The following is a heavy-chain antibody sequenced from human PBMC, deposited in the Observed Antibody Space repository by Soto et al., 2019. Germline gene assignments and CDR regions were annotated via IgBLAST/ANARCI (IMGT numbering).Heavy chain of an antibody. V-gene: IGHV4-59*01. D-gene: IGHD3-22*01. CDR1: GGSISGYY. CDR2: IYYSGTT. Sequence: SETLSLTCTVSGGSISGYYWNWIRQPPGKGLEWIGYIYYSGTTNYNPSLKSRVTISIDASKNQFSLRLRSVTAADTAVYYCAGLTYNYYESNGHYNWFDPSGKGILVTVYS. J-gene: IGHJ5*02. CDR3: AGLTYNYYESNGHYNWFDP.